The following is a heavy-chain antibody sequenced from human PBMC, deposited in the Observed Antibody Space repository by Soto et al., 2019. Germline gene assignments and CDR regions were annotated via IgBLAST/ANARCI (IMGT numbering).Heavy chain of an antibody. D-gene: IGHD2-15*01. J-gene: IGHJ6*02. CDR1: GGTFSSYA. Sequence: GASVKVSCKASGGTFSSYAISWVRQAPGQGLEWMGGIIPIFGTANYAQKFQGRVTITADESTSTAYMALSSLRSEDTAGYFCARDCSGGSCASFYYYGMDVGGQGTTVIVSS. CDR3: ARDCSGGSCASFYYYGMDV. V-gene: IGHV1-69*13. CDR2: IIPIFGTA.